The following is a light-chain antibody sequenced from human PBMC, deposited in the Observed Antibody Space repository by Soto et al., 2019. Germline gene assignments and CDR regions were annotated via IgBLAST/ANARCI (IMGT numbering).Light chain of an antibody. V-gene: IGKV3-20*01. CDR2: GAS. Sequence: EVVLSQSPGTLSLYPGERDPRSCSASQSVSSSYLAWYQQKPGQAPRLLIYGASSRATGIPDRFSGSGSGTDFTLTISRLEPEDFAVYYCHQYGTAPLTFGPASKVAI. J-gene: IGKJ3*01. CDR3: HQYGTAPLT. CDR1: QSVSSSY.